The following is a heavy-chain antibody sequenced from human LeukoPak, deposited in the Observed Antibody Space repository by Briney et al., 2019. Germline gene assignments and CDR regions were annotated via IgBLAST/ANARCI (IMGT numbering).Heavy chain of an antibody. Sequence: PSETLSLTCTVSGDSISSYYWSWIRQSAGKGLEWIGRIYTSGSANYNPSLKSRVTMSVDTSKNQFSLKLSSVTAADTAVYYCARDQDYDSSGYYAWSWFDPWGQGTLVTVSS. CDR1: GDSISSYY. CDR2: IYTSGSA. J-gene: IGHJ5*02. V-gene: IGHV4-4*07. D-gene: IGHD3-22*01. CDR3: ARDQDYDSSGYYAWSWFDP.